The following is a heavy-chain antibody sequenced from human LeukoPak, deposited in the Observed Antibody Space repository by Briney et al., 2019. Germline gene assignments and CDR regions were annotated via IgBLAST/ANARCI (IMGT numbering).Heavy chain of an antibody. CDR3: ARQPKYDILTGYSEGYYFDY. V-gene: IGHV4-34*01. CDR1: GGSFSGYY. D-gene: IGHD3-9*01. J-gene: IGHJ4*02. CDR2: INHSGST. Sequence: SETLSLTCAVYGGSFSGYYWSWIRQPPGKGLEWIGEINHSGSTNYNPSLKSRVTISVDTSKNQFSLKLSSVAAADTAVYYCARQPKYDILTGYSEGYYFDYWGQGTLVTVSS.